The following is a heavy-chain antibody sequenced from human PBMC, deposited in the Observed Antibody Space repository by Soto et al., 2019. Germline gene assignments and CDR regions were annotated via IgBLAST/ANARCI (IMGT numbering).Heavy chain of an antibody. D-gene: IGHD2-15*01. CDR3: ARANLTNCSGGSCYPYYYYYYGMDV. CDR1: GYSFTDYH. J-gene: IGHJ6*02. V-gene: IGHV1-2*04. CDR2: INPKSGGT. Sequence: ASVKVSCKASGYSFTDYHIHWVRQAPGQGLEWLGRINPKSGGTSTAQKFQGWVTMTTDTSISTASMELTRLTSDDTAIYYCARANLTNCSGGSCYPYYYYYYGMDVWGQGTTVTVSS.